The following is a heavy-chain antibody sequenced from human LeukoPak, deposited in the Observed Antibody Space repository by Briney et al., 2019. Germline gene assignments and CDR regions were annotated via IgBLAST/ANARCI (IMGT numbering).Heavy chain of an antibody. CDR2: ISSRGSTI. V-gene: IGHV3-48*03. J-gene: IGHJ4*02. CDR1: GFTFSSNE. CDR3: ARVLKFLSLDPGDY. Sequence: PGGSLRLSCAASGFTFSSNEMNWVRQAPGKGLEWVSYISSRGSTIYYADSVKGRFTISRDNAKNSLYLQMNSLRAEDTAVYYCARVLKFLSLDPGDYWGQGTLVTVSS. D-gene: IGHD1-1*01.